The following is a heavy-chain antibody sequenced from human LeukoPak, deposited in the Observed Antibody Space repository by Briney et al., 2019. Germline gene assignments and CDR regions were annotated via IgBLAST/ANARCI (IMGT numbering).Heavy chain of an antibody. CDR1: GGTFSSYT. V-gene: IGHV1-69*02. J-gene: IGHJ4*02. CDR2: IIPILGIA. Sequence: GSSVKVSCKASGGTFSSYTISWVRQAPGQGLEWMGRIIPILGIANYAQKFQGRVTITADKSTSTAYMELSCLRSEDTAVCYCGSLGGRIAAAGLDYWGQGTLVTVSS. CDR3: GSLGGRIAAAGLDY. D-gene: IGHD6-13*01.